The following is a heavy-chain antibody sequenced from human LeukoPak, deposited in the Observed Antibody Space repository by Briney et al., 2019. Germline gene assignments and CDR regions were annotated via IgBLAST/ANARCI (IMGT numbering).Heavy chain of an antibody. CDR1: GFTFDDYA. D-gene: IGHD6-19*01. Sequence: PGRSLRLSCAASGFTFDDYAMHWVRHAPGKGLEWVSGISWNSDSIGYGDPVKGRFTISRDNAKNSLYLQMNSLRAEDTALYFCAKGGIAVAGRVSDAFDIWGRGTMVTVSS. V-gene: IGHV3-9*01. CDR2: ISWNSDSI. J-gene: IGHJ3*02. CDR3: AKGGIAVAGRVSDAFDI.